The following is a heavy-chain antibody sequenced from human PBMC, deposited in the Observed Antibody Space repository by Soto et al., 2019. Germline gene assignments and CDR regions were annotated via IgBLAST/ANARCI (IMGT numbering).Heavy chain of an antibody. CDR3: ARQFGGPADGNAFDI. CDR2: IYPGDSDT. Sequence: GESLKISCKGSGYSFTSYWIGWVRQMPGKGLEWMGIIYPGDSDTRYSPSFQGQVTISADKSISTAYLQWSSLKASDTAMYYCARQFGGPADGNAFDIWGQGTMVTVSS. V-gene: IGHV5-51*01. D-gene: IGHD6-13*01. J-gene: IGHJ3*02. CDR1: GYSFTSYW.